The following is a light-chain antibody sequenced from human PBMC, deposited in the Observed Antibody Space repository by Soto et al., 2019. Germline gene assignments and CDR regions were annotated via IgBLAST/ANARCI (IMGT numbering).Light chain of an antibody. CDR3: QQRSNWPLT. CDR1: QSVSSN. J-gene: IGKJ4*01. Sequence: EVVMTQSPATLSVSPGERATLSCRASQSVSSNLAWYQQKPGQAPRLLMYGASTRAKGIPARFSGSGSGTDFTLTISSLEPEDFAVYYCQQRSNWPLTFGGGTKVDIK. V-gene: IGKV3-15*01. CDR2: GAS.